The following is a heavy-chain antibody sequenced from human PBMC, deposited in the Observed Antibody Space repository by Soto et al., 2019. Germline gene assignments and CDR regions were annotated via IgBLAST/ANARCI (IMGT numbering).Heavy chain of an antibody. D-gene: IGHD3-3*01. CDR2: ISYGGTRK. V-gene: IGHV3-30*18. CDR1: GFTFSNYG. J-gene: IGHJ6*02. Sequence: QVQLVESGGGVVQPGRSLRLSCEASGFTFSNYGMYWVRQAPGKGLEWVSVISYGGTRKYYADSVKGRFTISRDNSKNTLYLQMNSLRAKDTAVYYCAKDIPPEIDDFWHGMDVWGQGTTVTVSS. CDR3: AKDIPPEIDDFWHGMDV.